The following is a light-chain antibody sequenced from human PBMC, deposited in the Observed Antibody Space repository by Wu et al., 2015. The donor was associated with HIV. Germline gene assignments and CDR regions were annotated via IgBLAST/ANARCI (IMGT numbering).Light chain of an antibody. Sequence: TQSPATLSASVGDRVTITCRASQSVSSWLAWYQQKPGKAPKLLITEASSLESGVPSRFGGSGSGTEFTLTISSLQPADFATYYCLQYHRYSQYGFGQGTKLQIK. V-gene: IGKV1-5*03. CDR3: LQYHRYSQYG. CDR2: EAS. J-gene: IGKJ2*03. CDR1: QSVSSW.